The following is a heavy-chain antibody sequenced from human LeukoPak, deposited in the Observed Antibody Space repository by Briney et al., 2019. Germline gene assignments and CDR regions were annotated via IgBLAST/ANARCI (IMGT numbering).Heavy chain of an antibody. CDR3: AMSSGYDSAFDAFDI. Sequence: GGSLRLSCAASGFTFSSYGLHWVRQAPGKGLEWVAVISYDGSNKYYADSVKGRFTISRDNSKNTLYLQMNSLRAEDTAVYYCAMSSGYDSAFDAFDIWGQGTMVTVSS. V-gene: IGHV3-30*03. CDR1: GFTFSSYG. CDR2: ISYDGSNK. J-gene: IGHJ3*02. D-gene: IGHD5-12*01.